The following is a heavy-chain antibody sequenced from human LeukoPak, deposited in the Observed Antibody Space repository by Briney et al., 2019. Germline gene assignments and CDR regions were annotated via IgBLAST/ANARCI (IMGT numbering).Heavy chain of an antibody. CDR3: ARVPVSRYSGPVYGMDV. Sequence: GGSLRLSCAASGFTFSSYGVHWVRQAPGKGLEWVAVISYDGSNKYYADSVKGRFTISRDNSKNTLYLQMNSLRAEDTAVYYCARVPVSRYSGPVYGMDVWGQGTTVTVSS. J-gene: IGHJ6*02. CDR2: ISYDGSNK. D-gene: IGHD3-10*01. CDR1: GFTFSSYG. V-gene: IGHV3-30*03.